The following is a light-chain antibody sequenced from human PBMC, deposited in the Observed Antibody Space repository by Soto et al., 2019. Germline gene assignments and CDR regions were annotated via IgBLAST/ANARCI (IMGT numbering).Light chain of an antibody. V-gene: IGKV3-15*01. CDR3: QQYIKWPLFT. CDR2: AAS. Sequence: EIVMTQSPVTLSVSPGERATLSGKASQSVSNNLAWYQQKPGQPPRLLIYAASTRATGVPARFSGSGSGTEFTLTISSLQSEDFAVYFCQQYIKWPLFTFGPGTKVDFK. CDR1: QSVSNN. J-gene: IGKJ3*01.